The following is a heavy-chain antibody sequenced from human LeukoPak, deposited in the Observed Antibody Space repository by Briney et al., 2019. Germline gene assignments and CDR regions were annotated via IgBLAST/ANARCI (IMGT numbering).Heavy chain of an antibody. CDR3: AGLSGSYLEESFDY. V-gene: IGHV1-18*01. Sequence: GASVKVSCKASGYTFTSYGISWVRQAPGQGLEWMGWISAYNGNTNYAQKLQGRVTMTTDTSTGTAYMELRSLRSDDTAVYYCAGLSGSYLEESFDYWGQGTLVTVSS. CDR2: ISAYNGNT. CDR1: GYTFTSYG. J-gene: IGHJ4*02. D-gene: IGHD1-26*01.